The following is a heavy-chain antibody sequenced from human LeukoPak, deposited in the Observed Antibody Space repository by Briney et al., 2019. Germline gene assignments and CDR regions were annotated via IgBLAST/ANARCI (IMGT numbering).Heavy chain of an antibody. J-gene: IGHJ4*02. D-gene: IGHD6-19*01. V-gene: IGHV3-48*03. CDR3: ARGSYGSAWFAFDY. CDR1: GFTFSNYE. CDR2: ISSSGSTI. Sequence: PGGSLRLSCAASGFTFSNYEMNWVRQAPGKGLEWVSYISSSGSTIYYADSVKGRFTISRDNAKNSLYLQMNSLRAEDTAVYYCARGSYGSAWFAFDYWGQGTLVTVSS.